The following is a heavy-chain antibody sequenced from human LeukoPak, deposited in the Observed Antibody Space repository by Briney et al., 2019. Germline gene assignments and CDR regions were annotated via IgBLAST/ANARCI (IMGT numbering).Heavy chain of an antibody. J-gene: IGHJ4*02. CDR2: IYSGDRT. Sequence: HPGGSLRLSCVVSGFTVSSNYMSWVRQAPGKGLEWASVIYSGDRTYYADSVKGRFTISRDNSKNTLYLQMNSLRAEDTAVYYCARALMVRGEKPRYYFDYWGQGTLVTVSS. V-gene: IGHV3-53*01. CDR1: GFTVSSNY. D-gene: IGHD3-10*01. CDR3: ARALMVRGEKPRYYFDY.